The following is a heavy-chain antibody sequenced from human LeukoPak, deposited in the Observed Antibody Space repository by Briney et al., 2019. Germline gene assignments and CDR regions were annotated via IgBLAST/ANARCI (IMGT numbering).Heavy chain of an antibody. CDR1: GFTFSSYP. Sequence: PGGSLRLSCVVSGFTFSSYPMSWVRQAPGKGLEWGSVISESGDVTHYADSMKGRFTISRDNTKNTLNLQMNGLRDEDTAIYYCARDSSHYLGSSDYWGQGALVTVSS. J-gene: IGHJ4*02. D-gene: IGHD6-6*01. V-gene: IGHV3-23*01. CDR2: ISESGDVT. CDR3: ARDSSHYLGSSDY.